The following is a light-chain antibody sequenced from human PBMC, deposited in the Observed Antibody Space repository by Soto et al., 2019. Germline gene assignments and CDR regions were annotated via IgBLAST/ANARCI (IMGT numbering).Light chain of an antibody. CDR2: DAS. Sequence: EVVWTQCPATLCLSPGERATLSCRASQSLSTYLAWYQQKPGQAPRLLIYDASNRATGIPARFSGSGSGTDFTLTISSLEPEDCAVYYCQHRDSWPLTFGGGTKVDIK. CDR1: QSLSTY. CDR3: QHRDSWPLT. V-gene: IGKV3-11*01. J-gene: IGKJ4*01.